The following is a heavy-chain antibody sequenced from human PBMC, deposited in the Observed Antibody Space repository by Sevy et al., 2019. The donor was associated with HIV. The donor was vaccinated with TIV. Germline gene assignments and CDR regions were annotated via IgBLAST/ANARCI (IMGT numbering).Heavy chain of an antibody. J-gene: IGHJ6*02. Sequence: GGSLRLSCAASGLTFNSFGMHWVRQAPGKGLEWVAVLSYDGRKKYYPDSVKGRFTISRDNAKNTRYLQMNILRAEDTALYYCARGAPAWYEEEGLGSFGYYGMDVWGQGTTVTVSS. CDR3: ARGAPAWYEEEGLGSFGYYGMDV. CDR1: GLTFNSFG. CDR2: LSYDGRKK. V-gene: IGHV3-30*04. D-gene: IGHD3-10*01.